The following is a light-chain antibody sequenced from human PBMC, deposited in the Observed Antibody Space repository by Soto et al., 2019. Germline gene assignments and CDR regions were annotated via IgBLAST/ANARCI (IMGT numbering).Light chain of an antibody. CDR3: QQYNDWLRT. J-gene: IGKJ2*01. V-gene: IGKV3-15*01. CDR2: GAS. CDR1: QSVSSS. Sequence: EIVMTQSPATLSVSPGERATLSCRASQSVSSSLAWYQQKPGQAPRLLIYGASARATGIPARFSGSGSGTEFPLTISSVQSEDFAVYYCQQYNDWLRTFGQGTRLEIK.